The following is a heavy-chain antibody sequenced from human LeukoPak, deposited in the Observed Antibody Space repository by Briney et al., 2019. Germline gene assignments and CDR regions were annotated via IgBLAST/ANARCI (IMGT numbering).Heavy chain of an antibody. V-gene: IGHV3-23*01. CDR3: AKDSGTGWYEDWFDS. CDR2: TSGSGGNT. CDR1: GFTFSSYA. Sequence: GSLRLSCAASGFTFSSYAMSWVRQAPGKGLEWVAATSGSGGNTYYADSVKGRFTISRDNSKNTLYLQVNSLRAEDTAVYYCAKDSGTGWYEDWFDSWGQGTLVTVSS. J-gene: IGHJ5*01. D-gene: IGHD6-19*01.